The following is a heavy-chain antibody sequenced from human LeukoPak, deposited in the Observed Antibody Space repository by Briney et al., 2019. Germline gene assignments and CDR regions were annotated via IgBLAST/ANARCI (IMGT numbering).Heavy chain of an antibody. D-gene: IGHD1-1*01. V-gene: IGHV4-4*07. CDR3: ARNKGTFDY. Sequence: SETLSLTCTVSGGAIRSHYWNWIRQPAGKGLEWIGRIYSSGYTNDNPFLKSRITMSVDMSKNQFSLKLSSVTAADTAVYYCARNKGTFDYWGQGTLVTVSS. CDR2: IYSSGYT. J-gene: IGHJ4*02. CDR1: GGAIRSHY.